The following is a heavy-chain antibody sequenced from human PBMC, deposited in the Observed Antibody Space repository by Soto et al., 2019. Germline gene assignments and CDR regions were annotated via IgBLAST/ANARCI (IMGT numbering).Heavy chain of an antibody. CDR2: INAGNGNT. V-gene: IGHV1-3*01. CDR3: ARDRSSTMVRGVIIRYWFDP. CDR1: GYTFTSYA. J-gene: IGHJ5*02. Sequence: GASVKVSCKASGYTFTSYAMHWVRQAPGQRLEWMGWINAGNGNTKYSQKFQGRVTITRDTSASTAYMELSSLRSEDTAVYYCARDRSSTMVRGVIIRYWFDPRGQGTLVTVSS. D-gene: IGHD3-10*01.